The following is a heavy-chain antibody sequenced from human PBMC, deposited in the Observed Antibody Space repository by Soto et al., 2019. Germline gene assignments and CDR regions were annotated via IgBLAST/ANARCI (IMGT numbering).Heavy chain of an antibody. V-gene: IGHV1-8*01. D-gene: IGHD6-25*01. CDR1: GFYD. Sequence: QGQLVQSGAEVKKPGASVKVSCKSSGFYDINSVRQATGQGLEWVGFPIFDSGRTGNAQKFQGRPTMTGAPSSSTAYMELSDLRSEETAVYFCATCEEAAGFTHWGQGTLVTVSS. CDR2: PIFDSGRT. J-gene: IGHJ4*02. CDR3: ATCEEAAGFTH.